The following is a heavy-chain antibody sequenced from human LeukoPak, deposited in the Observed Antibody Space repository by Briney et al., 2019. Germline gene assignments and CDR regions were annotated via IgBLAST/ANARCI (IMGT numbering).Heavy chain of an antibody. D-gene: IGHD3-22*01. J-gene: IGHJ3*02. V-gene: IGHV4-30-2*01. CDR1: GGSISSGGYS. CDR3: AGGFTMIDGRAFDI. CDR2: IYHSGST. Sequence: SETLSLTCAVSGGSISSGGYSWSWIRQPPGKGLEWIGYIYHSGSTYYNPSLKSRVTISVDRSKNQFSLKLSSVTAADTAVYYCAGGFTMIDGRAFDIWGQGTMVTVSS.